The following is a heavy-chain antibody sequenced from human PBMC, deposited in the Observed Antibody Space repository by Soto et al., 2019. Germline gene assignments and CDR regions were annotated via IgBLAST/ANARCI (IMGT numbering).Heavy chain of an antibody. D-gene: IGHD3-10*01. CDR2: ISSSGSTI. V-gene: IGHV3-11*01. J-gene: IGHJ4*02. CDR3: ARDDITMVRGAKGGYFDY. Sequence: GGSLRLSCAASGFTFSDYYMSWIRQAPGKGLEWVSYISSSGSTIYYADSVKGRFTISRDNAKNSLYLQMNSLRAEDTVVYYWARDDITMVRGAKGGYFDYWGQGTLVTVSS. CDR1: GFTFSDYY.